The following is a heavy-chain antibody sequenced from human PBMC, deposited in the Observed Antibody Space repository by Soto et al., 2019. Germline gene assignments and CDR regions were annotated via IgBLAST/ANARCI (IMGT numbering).Heavy chain of an antibody. CDR1: GFTFSSYV. J-gene: IGHJ6*02. Sequence: EVQLLESGGGLVQPGGSLRLSCVTSGFTFSSYVMSWVRQAPGRGLEWVSTISGSGGSTHYADSVKGRFTVSRDNSKNTLLLQINSLRAEDTAIYYCAQAGEDYGDYVDYYFGMDVWGQGTTVTVSS. CDR3: AQAGEDYGDYVDYYFGMDV. V-gene: IGHV3-23*01. CDR2: ISGSGGST. D-gene: IGHD4-17*01.